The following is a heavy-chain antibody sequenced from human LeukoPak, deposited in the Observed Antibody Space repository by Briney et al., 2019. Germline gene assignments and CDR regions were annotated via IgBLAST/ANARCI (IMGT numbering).Heavy chain of an antibody. J-gene: IGHJ4*02. Sequence: GGSLRLSCGASGFTFSGNWMSWVRQAPGKGLEWVASINLDGSQKLYVDSVKGRFTISRDNTKSSLYLQMNSLGAEDTAMYYCAKLLGTATTYDSWGQGTRVTVSS. V-gene: IGHV3-7*01. CDR2: INLDGSQK. CDR3: AKLLGTATTYDS. CDR1: GFTFSGNW. D-gene: IGHD5-24*01.